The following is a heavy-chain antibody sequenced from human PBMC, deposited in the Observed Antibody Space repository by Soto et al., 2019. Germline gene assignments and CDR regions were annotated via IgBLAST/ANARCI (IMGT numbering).Heavy chain of an antibody. V-gene: IGHV3-74*01. CDR3: ASGGVAGSGTFYNDY. CDR2: INNDGSST. Sequence: GGSLRLSCPGSGLTCSCCWMHWVRQAPGKGLVWVSRINNDGSSTSYADSVKGRLTISRDNAKNTLYLQVNSLRAEDTAVYYCASGGVAGSGTFYNDYWGRGTLVTVSS. D-gene: IGHD3-10*01. CDR1: GLTCSCCW. J-gene: IGHJ4*02.